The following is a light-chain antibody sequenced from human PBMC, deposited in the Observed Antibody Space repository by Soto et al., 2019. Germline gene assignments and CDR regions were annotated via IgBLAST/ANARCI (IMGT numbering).Light chain of an antibody. Sequence: QSVLTQPPSVSGAPGQRVTISCTGSSSNIGAGYDVHWYQQFPGTAPKLLIYGNSNRPSGVYDRFSGSKSGTSASLAITGLQAEDEGDYYCQSYDSSLSGYVFGTGTKVTVL. J-gene: IGLJ1*01. V-gene: IGLV1-40*01. CDR2: GNS. CDR3: QSYDSSLSGYV. CDR1: SSNIGAGYD.